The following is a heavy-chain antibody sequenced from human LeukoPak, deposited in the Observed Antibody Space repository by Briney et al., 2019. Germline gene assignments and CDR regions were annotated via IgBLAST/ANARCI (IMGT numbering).Heavy chain of an antibody. CDR3: ARDGLVVVVAATTSDAFDI. CDR1: GYTFTSYG. CDR2: ISAYNGNT. Sequence: ASVKVSCKASGYTFTSYGISWVRQAPGQGLEWMGWISAYNGNTNYAQKLQGRVTMTTDTSTSTAYMELRSLRSDDTAVYYCARDGLVVVVAATTSDAFDIWGQGTMVTVSS. V-gene: IGHV1-18*01. J-gene: IGHJ3*02. D-gene: IGHD2-15*01.